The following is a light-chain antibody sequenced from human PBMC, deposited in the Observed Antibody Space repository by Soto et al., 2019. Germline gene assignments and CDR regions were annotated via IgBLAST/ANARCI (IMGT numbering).Light chain of an antibody. J-gene: IGKJ5*01. Sequence: EIVLTQSPGTLSLSPGERATLSCRASQSVSSNYLAWHQQKPGQAPRLLIYGASSRAAGTPDRFRGSGSGTDFTLTISRQEPEDFAVYYCQQRSNLPPTFGQGTRLEIK. V-gene: IGKV3D-20*02. CDR3: QQRSNLPPT. CDR2: GAS. CDR1: QSVSSNY.